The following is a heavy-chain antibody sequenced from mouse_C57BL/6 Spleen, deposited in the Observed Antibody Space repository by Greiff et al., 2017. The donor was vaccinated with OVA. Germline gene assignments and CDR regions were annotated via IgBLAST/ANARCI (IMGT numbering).Heavy chain of an antibody. J-gene: IGHJ1*03. Sequence: EVQVVESGGGLVKPGGSLKLSCAASGFTFSSYAMSWVRQTPEKRLEWVATISDGGSYTYYPDNVKGRFTISRDNAKNNLYLQMSHLKSEDTAMYYCAREGYYSNEYFDVWGTGTTVTVSS. CDR2: ISDGGSYT. CDR3: AREGYYSNEYFDV. V-gene: IGHV5-4*01. D-gene: IGHD2-12*01. CDR1: GFTFSSYA.